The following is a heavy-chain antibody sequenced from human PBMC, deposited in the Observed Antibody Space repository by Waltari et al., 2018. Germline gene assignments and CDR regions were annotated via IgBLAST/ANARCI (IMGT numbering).Heavy chain of an antibody. J-gene: IGHJ4*02. CDR1: GGSSSGYY. CDR3: ARGRIAARPRGFDY. D-gene: IGHD6-6*01. Sequence: VQLQQWGAGLLKPSETLSLTCAVTGGSSSGYYWRWIRQPPGKGLELIGEINHSGSTNYNPSLKSRVTISVDTSKNQFSLKLSSVTAADTAVYYCARGRIAARPRGFDYWGQGTLVTVSS. CDR2: INHSGST. V-gene: IGHV4-34*01.